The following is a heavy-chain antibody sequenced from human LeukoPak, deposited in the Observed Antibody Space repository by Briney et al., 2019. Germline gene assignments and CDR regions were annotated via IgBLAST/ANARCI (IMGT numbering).Heavy chain of an antibody. Sequence: GASVKVSCKASGYTFNNYDINWVRQATGQGLEWMGWMNPNTGNTGYAQKFQGRVTMTRNTSISTAYMELNSLRSEDTAVYYCARTMVRARSGSWFDPWGQGTLVTVSS. D-gene: IGHD3-10*01. CDR2: MNPNTGNT. J-gene: IGHJ5*02. CDR1: GYTFNNYD. V-gene: IGHV1-8*01. CDR3: ARTMVRARSGSWFDP.